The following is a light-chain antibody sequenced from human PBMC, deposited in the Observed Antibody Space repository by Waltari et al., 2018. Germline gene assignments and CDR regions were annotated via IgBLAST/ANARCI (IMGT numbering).Light chain of an antibody. CDR1: QNIKNY. V-gene: IGKV1-39*01. CDR3: QQTYTAPLS. J-gene: IGKJ4*01. CDR2: TAS. Sequence: DIQVTQSPSSLSASVGDRVTITCRASQNIKNYLSWYQHKEGKAPKLLIYTASTLHSGVPLRFSGSGSGTDFTLVISGLQPEDFATYYCQQTYTAPLSFGAGTKVEMK.